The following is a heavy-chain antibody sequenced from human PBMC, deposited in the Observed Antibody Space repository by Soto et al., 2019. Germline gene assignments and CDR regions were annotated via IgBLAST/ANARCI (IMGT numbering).Heavy chain of an antibody. Sequence: SETLSLTCTVSGGSISSAAYYWSLIRQHPGKGLEWIGYVAHSGSTYYNPSLKSRVIISVDTSKNQFSLSLTYVTAADTAVYYCAREYTYGSTFFDCWGQGALVTVSS. V-gene: IGHV4-31*03. CDR3: AREYTYGSTFFDC. D-gene: IGHD5-18*01. CDR2: VAHSGST. J-gene: IGHJ4*02. CDR1: GGSISSAAYY.